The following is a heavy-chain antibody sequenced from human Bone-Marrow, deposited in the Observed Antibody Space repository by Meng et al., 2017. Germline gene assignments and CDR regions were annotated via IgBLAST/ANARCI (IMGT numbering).Heavy chain of an antibody. J-gene: IGHJ4*02. V-gene: IGHV4-39*07. Sequence: SETLSLTCTVSGGSISSSSYYWGWIRQPPGQGLEWIGSIYYSGSTYYNPSLKSRVTISVDTSKNQFSLKLSSVTAADTAVYYCARATGSYYNPTLYFDYWGQGTLVTVSS. D-gene: IGHD3-10*01. CDR3: ARATGSYYNPTLYFDY. CDR2: IYYSGST. CDR1: GGSISSSSYY.